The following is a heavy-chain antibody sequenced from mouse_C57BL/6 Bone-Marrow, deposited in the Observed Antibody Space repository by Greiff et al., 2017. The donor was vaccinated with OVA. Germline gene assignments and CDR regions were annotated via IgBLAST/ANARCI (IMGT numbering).Heavy chain of an antibody. V-gene: IGHV3-6*01. CDR1: GYSITSGYY. CDR3: ARERTHDAMDY. Sequence: EVQLQESGPGLVKPSQSLSLTCSVTGYSITSGYYWNWIRQFPGNKLEWMGYISYDGSNNYNPSLKNRISITRDTSKNQFFLKLNSVTTEDTATYYCARERTHDAMDYWGQGTSVTVSS. CDR2: ISYDGSN. J-gene: IGHJ4*01.